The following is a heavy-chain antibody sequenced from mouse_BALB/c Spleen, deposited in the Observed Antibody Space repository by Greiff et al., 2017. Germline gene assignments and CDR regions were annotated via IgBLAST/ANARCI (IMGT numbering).Heavy chain of an antibody. CDR3: ARRGDGYWYYFDY. V-gene: IGHV5-6-2*01. CDR2: INSNGGST. CDR1: GFTFSSYY. Sequence: EVQVVESGGGLVKLGGSLKLSCAASGFTFSSYYMSWVRQTPEKRLELVAAINSNGGSTYYPDTVKGRFTISRDNAKNTLYLQMSSLKSEDTALYYCARRGDGYWYYFDYWGQGTTLTVSS. J-gene: IGHJ2*01. D-gene: IGHD2-3*01.